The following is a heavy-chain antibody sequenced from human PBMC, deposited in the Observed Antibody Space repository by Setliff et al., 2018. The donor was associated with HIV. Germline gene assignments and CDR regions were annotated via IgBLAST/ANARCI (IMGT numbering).Heavy chain of an antibody. D-gene: IGHD6-19*01. Sequence: ASVKVSCKAFGYTFSTNAIHWVRQAPGQRLEWMGYINAGDDNTRYSEKFQGRVTITRYTYANTAYMDLSSLRSEQTAVYYCARGSCSGCYLSDYWGLGTLVTVSS. V-gene: IGHV1-3*01. CDR2: INAGDDNT. J-gene: IGHJ4*02. CDR1: GYTFSTNA. CDR3: ARGSCSGCYLSDY.